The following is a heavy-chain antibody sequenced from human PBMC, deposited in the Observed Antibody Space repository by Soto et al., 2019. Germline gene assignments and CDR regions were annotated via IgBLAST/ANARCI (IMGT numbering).Heavy chain of an antibody. CDR2: IYYSGST. Sequence: SETLSLTCTVSGGSISSGGYYWSWIRQHPGKGLEWIGYIYYSGSTYYNSSLKSRVTISVDTSKNQFSLKLSSVTAADTAVYYCARLVGATNYNWFDPWGQGALVTVSS. V-gene: IGHV4-31*03. J-gene: IGHJ5*02. CDR3: ARLVGATNYNWFDP. CDR1: GGSISSGGYY. D-gene: IGHD1-26*01.